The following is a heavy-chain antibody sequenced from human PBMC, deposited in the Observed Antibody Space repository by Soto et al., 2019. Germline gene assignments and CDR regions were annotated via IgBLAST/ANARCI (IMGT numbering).Heavy chain of an antibody. J-gene: IGHJ6*02. CDR3: ARDMYLRTSPWGRDV. CDR1: GGSISGYY. V-gene: IGHV4-59*01. Sequence: SETLSLTCTVSGGSISGYYWTWIRQPPGKGLEWIGYIYYTGITNYNPSLETRLTISVDTSKNQFSLKLSSVTAAATAVYYCARDMYLRTSPWGRDVWGQGNKVTVSS. D-gene: IGHD2-8*01. CDR2: IYYTGIT.